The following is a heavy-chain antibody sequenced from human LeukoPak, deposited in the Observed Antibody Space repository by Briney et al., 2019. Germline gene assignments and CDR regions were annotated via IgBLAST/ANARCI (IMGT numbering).Heavy chain of an antibody. CDR3: ASGMITFGGVIVIPPTFDY. Sequence: SVKVSCRASGGTFRSYAISWVRQTPGQGLEWMGGIIPIFGSANYAQKFQGRVTLTADESTSTAYMELSSLRSEDTAVYYCASGMITFGGVIVIPPTFDYWGQGTLVTASS. J-gene: IGHJ4*02. D-gene: IGHD3-16*02. CDR1: GGTFRSYA. CDR2: IIPIFGSA. V-gene: IGHV1-69*13.